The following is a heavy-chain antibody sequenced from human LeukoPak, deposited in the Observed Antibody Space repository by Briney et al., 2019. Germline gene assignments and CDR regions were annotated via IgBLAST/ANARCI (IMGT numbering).Heavy chain of an antibody. J-gene: IGHJ4*02. D-gene: IGHD2-21*01. CDR3: ARIAKVDLKYFDY. Sequence: PSETLSLTCTVSGGSISSYYWSWIRQPPGKGLEWIGYIYYSGSTNYNPSLKSRVTISLDTSKNQFSLKLSSVTAADTAVYYCARIAKVDLKYFDYWAREPWSPSPQ. CDR1: GGSISSYY. CDR2: IYYSGST. V-gene: IGHV4-59*08.